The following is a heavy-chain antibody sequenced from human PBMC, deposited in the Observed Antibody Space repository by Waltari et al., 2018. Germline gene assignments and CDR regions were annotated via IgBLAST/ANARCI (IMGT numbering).Heavy chain of an antibody. CDR2: INNSGST. Sequence: QVQLQQWGAGLLKPSETLSLTCAVYGGSFSGYYWSWIRQPPGKGLEWIGEINNSGSTYYNPSLKSRVTISVDTSKNQFSLKLSSVTAADTAVYYGARGVGIEAFDIWGQGTMVTVSS. V-gene: IGHV4-34*01. D-gene: IGHD1-20*01. CDR3: ARGVGIEAFDI. CDR1: GGSFSGYY. J-gene: IGHJ3*02.